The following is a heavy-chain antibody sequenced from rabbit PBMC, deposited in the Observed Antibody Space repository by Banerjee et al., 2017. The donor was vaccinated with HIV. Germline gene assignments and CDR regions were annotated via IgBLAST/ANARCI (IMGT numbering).Heavy chain of an antibody. CDR3: ARNYVNAFDP. CDR1: GFSFSSNW. Sequence: QEQLEESGGGLVKPGGTLTLTCTVSGFSFSSNWICWVRQAPGKGLEWIACIDTNDGDTDYANWPKGRFPISKTSSTTVTLQMTSLTAADTATYFCARNYVNAFDPWGQGTLVTVS. J-gene: IGHJ2*01. V-gene: IGHV1S45*01. CDR2: IDTNDGDT. D-gene: IGHD1-1*01.